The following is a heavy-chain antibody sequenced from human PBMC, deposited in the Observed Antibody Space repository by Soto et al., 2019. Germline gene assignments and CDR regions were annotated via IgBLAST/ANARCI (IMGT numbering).Heavy chain of an antibody. V-gene: IGHV6-1*01. CDR2: TYFRSKWYN. Sequence: SQTLSLTCAISGDSVSSNSAAWNWIRQSPSRGLQWLGRTYFRSKWYNDYAVSVKSRITINPDTSRNHFSLQLNSVTPEDAAVYYCARARYYHDTREPTRAICNWFDSWGQGTMVTVYS. D-gene: IGHD3-22*01. CDR3: ARARYYHDTREPTRAICNWFDS. CDR1: GDSVSSNSAA. J-gene: IGHJ5*01.